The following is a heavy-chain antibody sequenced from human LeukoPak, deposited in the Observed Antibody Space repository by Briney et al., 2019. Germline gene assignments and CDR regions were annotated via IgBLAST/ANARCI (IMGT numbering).Heavy chain of an antibody. CDR2: MNPNSGGT. V-gene: IGHV1-8*01. CDR1: GYTFTSYD. Sequence: APVKVSCKASGYTFTSYDINWVRQATGQGLEWMGWMNPNSGGTGYAQKFQGRVTMTRNTSINTAYMELSSLRSEDTAVYYCAKGKSGYDFVWGSRPLDFWGQGTLVTVSS. D-gene: IGHD5-12*01. J-gene: IGHJ4*02. CDR3: AKGKSGYDFVWGSRPLDF.